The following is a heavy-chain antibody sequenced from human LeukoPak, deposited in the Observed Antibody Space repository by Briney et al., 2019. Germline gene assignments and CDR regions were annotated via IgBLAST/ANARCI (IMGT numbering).Heavy chain of an antibody. Sequence: SVKVSCKASGFTFTSSAVQWVRQARGQRLEWIGWIVVGSGNTNYAQKFQERVTIARDMSTSTAYMELSSLRSEDTAVYYCAAGLGESSGYYYVFGLSWGQGTLVTVSS. CDR2: IVVGSGNT. CDR1: GFTFTSSA. D-gene: IGHD3-22*01. V-gene: IGHV1-58*01. J-gene: IGHJ5*02. CDR3: AAGLGESSGYYYVFGLS.